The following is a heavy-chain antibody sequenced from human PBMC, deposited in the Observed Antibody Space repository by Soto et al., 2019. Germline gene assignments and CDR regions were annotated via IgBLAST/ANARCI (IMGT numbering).Heavy chain of an antibody. Sequence: QVQLQESGPGLVKPSDTLSLTCTVSGGSISSYYWTWIRQPPGKGLEWIGFMYNSGSTHYNPSLKSRVTLSLATSKNQFSLNLRSVTAADTAVYYCASMGYHYGSGSYPLDYWGQGTLVTVSS. D-gene: IGHD3-10*01. V-gene: IGHV4-59*08. CDR2: MYNSGST. J-gene: IGHJ4*02. CDR3: ASMGYHYGSGSYPLDY. CDR1: GGSISSYY.